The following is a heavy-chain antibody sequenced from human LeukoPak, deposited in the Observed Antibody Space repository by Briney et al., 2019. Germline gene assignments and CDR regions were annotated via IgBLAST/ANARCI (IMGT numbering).Heavy chain of an antibody. CDR3: ARTRDLGPDY. CDR1: GDSVSSNSAA. J-gene: IGHJ4*02. D-gene: IGHD1-26*01. CDR2: TYYRSKWYY. Sequence: SQTLSLTCVISGDSVSSNSAAWDWIRQSPSRGLEWLGRTYYRSKWYYHYAVSMKSRITVNPDTSKNQFSLQLNSVTPEDTAVYYCARTRDLGPDYWGQGTLVTVSS. V-gene: IGHV6-1*01.